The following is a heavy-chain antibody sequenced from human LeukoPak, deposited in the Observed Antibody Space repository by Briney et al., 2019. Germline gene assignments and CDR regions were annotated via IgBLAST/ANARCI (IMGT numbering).Heavy chain of an antibody. CDR2: IYHSGST. J-gene: IGHJ6*03. Sequence: SETLSLTCAVPGYSISSGYYWGWIRQPPGKGLEWIGSIYHSGSTYYNPSLKSRVTISVDTSKNQFSLKLSSVTAADTAVYYCAAGSSSTEPLLYYYYYMDVWGKGTTVTVSS. D-gene: IGHD6-6*01. CDR1: GYSISSGYY. V-gene: IGHV4-38-2*01. CDR3: AAGSSSTEPLLYYYYYMDV.